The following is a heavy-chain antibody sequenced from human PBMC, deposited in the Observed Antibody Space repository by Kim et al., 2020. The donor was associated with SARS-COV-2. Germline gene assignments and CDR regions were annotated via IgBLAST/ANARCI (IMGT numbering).Heavy chain of an antibody. D-gene: IGHD3-3*01. CDR2: ISWDGGST. V-gene: IGHV3-43*01. CDR3: AKDGATLRFLEWWDLYYFDY. Sequence: GGSLRLSCAASGFTFDDYTMHWVRQAPGKGLEWVSLISWDGGSTYYADSVKGRFTISRDNSKNSLYLQMNSLRTEDTALYYCAKDGATLRFLEWWDLYYFDYWGQGTLVTVSS. CDR1: GFTFDDYT. J-gene: IGHJ4*02.